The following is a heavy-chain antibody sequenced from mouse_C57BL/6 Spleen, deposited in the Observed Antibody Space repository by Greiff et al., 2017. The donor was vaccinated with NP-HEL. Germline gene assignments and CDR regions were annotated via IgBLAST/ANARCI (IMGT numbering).Heavy chain of an antibody. D-gene: IGHD2-1*01. CDR3: APLYYGIGGYFDV. J-gene: IGHJ1*03. Sequence: QVQLQQPGAELVKPGASVKMSCKASGYTFTSYWITWVKQRPGQGLEWIGDIYPGSGSTNYNQKFKGKATLTVDKSSSTAYMQLSSLTSEDSAVYYCAPLYYGIGGYFDVWGTGTTVTVSS. V-gene: IGHV1-55*01. CDR2: IYPGSGST. CDR1: GYTFTSYW.